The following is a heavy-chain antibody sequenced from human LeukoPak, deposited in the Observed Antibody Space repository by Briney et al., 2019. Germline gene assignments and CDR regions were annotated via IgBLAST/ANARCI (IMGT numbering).Heavy chain of an antibody. D-gene: IGHD3-3*01. CDR2: INPNSGGT. Sequence: GASVKVSCKASGYTFTGYYMHWVRQAPGQGLEWMGWINPNSGGTNYAQKFQGRVTMTRDTSISTAYMELSRLRSDDTAVYYCARVSTIFGVVIVRGFFPPELDYWGQGTLVTVSS. V-gene: IGHV1-2*02. J-gene: IGHJ4*02. CDR3: ARVSTIFGVVIVRGFFPPELDY. CDR1: GYTFTGYY.